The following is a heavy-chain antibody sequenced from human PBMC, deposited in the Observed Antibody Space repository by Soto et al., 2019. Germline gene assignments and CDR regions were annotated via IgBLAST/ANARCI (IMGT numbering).Heavy chain of an antibody. J-gene: IGHJ5*02. D-gene: IGHD3-16*01. V-gene: IGHV4-59*08. CDR2: IYYSGST. Sequence: SETLSLTCTFSGGSISSYYWSWIRQPPGKGLEWIGYIYYSGSTKYNPSLKSRITMFIDTSKKQMSLQMTSVTAADTAVYYCARHGVSNWFDTWGQGILVTVSS. CDR1: GGSISSYY. CDR3: ARHGVSNWFDT.